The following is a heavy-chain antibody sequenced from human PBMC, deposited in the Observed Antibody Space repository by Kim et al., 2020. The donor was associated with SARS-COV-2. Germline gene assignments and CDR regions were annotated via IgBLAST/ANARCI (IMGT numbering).Heavy chain of an antibody. CDR2: IYYSETP. Sequence: SETLSLTCNVSGESVKTSSWTWVRQPPGKALEWVGFIYYSETPKYNPALQSRLTMSLDMSKNQFFLRLTDVTTADTAIYYCARDGNAVYGMDVWGQGTTV. CDR3: ARDGNAVYGMDV. V-gene: IGHV4-59*02. D-gene: IGHD1-20*01. J-gene: IGHJ6*02. CDR1: GESVKTSS.